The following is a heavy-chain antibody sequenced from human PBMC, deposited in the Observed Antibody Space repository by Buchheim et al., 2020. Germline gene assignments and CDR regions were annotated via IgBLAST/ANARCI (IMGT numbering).Heavy chain of an antibody. D-gene: IGHD6-13*01. Sequence: QVQLQESGPGLVKPSQTLSLTCTVSGGSISSGAYYWSWIRQYPGKGLERIGYISNSGSTYYNPSLRRRVTISLDASKNQFSLNVSSVTAADTAVYFCTRDRSSWAWYVWGQGTL. J-gene: IGHJ4*02. V-gene: IGHV4-31*03. CDR2: ISNSGST. CDR1: GGSISSGAYY. CDR3: TRDRSSWAWYV.